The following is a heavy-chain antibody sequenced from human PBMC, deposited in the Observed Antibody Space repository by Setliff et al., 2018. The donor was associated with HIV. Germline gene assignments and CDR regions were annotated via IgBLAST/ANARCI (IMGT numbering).Heavy chain of an antibody. CDR3: ARDPSIGYYYDSSGSYFDY. V-gene: IGHV4-61*02. Sequence: SETLSLTCTVSGGSISSGTYYWSWIRQPAGKGLEWIGRIYTSGSTNYNPSLKSRVTISVDTSKNQLSLKLSSVTAADAAVYYCARDPSIGYYYDSSGSYFDYWGQGTLVTVSS. J-gene: IGHJ4*02. D-gene: IGHD3-22*01. CDR2: IYTSGST. CDR1: GGSISSGTYY.